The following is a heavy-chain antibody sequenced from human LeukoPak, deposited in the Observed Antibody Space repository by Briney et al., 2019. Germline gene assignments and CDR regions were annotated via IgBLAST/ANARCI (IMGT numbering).Heavy chain of an antibody. V-gene: IGHV3-30*04. J-gene: IGHJ5*02. CDR1: GFTFSSYA. CDR3: ARAEGGSYVS. D-gene: IGHD1-26*01. CDR2: ISYDGSNK. Sequence: PGGSLRLSCAASGFTFSSYAMHWVRQAPGKGLEWVAVISYDGSNKYYADSVKGRFTISRDNSKNTLYLQMNSLRAEDTAVYYCARAEGGSYVSWGQGTLVTVSS.